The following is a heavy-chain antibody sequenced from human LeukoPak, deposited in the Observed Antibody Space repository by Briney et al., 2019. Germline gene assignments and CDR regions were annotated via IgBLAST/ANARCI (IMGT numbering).Heavy chain of an antibody. CDR3: ARGSNDFWSGYSYYYMDV. V-gene: IGHV4-38-2*02. CDR1: GYSISSGYY. D-gene: IGHD3-3*01. CDR2: IYHSGST. Sequence: PSETLSLTCTVSGYSISSGYYWGWIRQPPGKGLEWIGSIYHSGSTYYNPSLKSRVTISVDTSKNQFSLKLSSVTAADTAVYYCARGSNDFWSGYSYYYMDVWGKGTTVTVSS. J-gene: IGHJ6*03.